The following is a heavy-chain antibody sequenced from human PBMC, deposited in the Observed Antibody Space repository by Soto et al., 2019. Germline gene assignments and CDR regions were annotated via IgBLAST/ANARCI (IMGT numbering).Heavy chain of an antibody. CDR2: INPNGGST. CDR1: ADTFTSYY. CDR3: GRGRSGQIVVFY. J-gene: IGHJ4*02. D-gene: IGHD1-26*01. Sequence: GASVKVSCKAPADTFTSYYIHWVRQAPGHGLEWMGIINPNGGSTRFAQTFQGRVTMTRDMSITTVYMELNNLSPDDTAVYYCGRGRSGQIVVFYWGQGTPVTVSS. V-gene: IGHV1-46*01.